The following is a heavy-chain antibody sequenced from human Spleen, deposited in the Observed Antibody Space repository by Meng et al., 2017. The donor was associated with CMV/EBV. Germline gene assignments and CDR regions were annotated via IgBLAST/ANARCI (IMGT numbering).Heavy chain of an antibody. CDR2: ISWNSGSI. J-gene: IGHJ6*02. D-gene: IGHD2-2*01. Sequence: SLKISCAASGFTFDDYAMHWVRQAPGKGLEWVSGISWNSGSIGYADSVKGRFTISRDNAKNSLYLQMNSLRAEDMALYYCAKGRDIVVAVGGMDVWGQGTTVTVSS. CDR3: AKGRDIVVAVGGMDV. CDR1: GFTFDDYA. V-gene: IGHV3-9*03.